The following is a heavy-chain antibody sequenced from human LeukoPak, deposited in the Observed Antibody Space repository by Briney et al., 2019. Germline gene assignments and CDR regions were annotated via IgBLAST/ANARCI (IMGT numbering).Heavy chain of an antibody. J-gene: IGHJ4*02. Sequence: PGGSLRLSCAAPGFTFSSYSMNWVRQAPGEGLEWVSYISSSSSTIYYADSVKGRFTISRDNAKNSLYLQMNSLRDEDTAVYYCARGQQLVRGFDYWGQGTLVTVSS. CDR1: GFTFSSYS. D-gene: IGHD6-13*01. CDR2: ISSSSSTI. CDR3: ARGQQLVRGFDY. V-gene: IGHV3-48*02.